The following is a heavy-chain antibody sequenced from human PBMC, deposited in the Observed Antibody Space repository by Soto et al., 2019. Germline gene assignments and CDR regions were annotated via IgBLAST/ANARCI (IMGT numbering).Heavy chain of an antibody. CDR3: ARGAPSIAARYYYYYGMDV. D-gene: IGHD6-6*01. V-gene: IGHV4-59*01. CDR2: IYYSGST. CDR1: GGSISSYY. Sequence: QVQLQESGPGLVKPSETLSLTCTVSGGSISSYYWSWIRQPPGKGLEWIGYIYYSGSTNYNPSLKSRVTISVDTSKNQFSLKLSSVTAADTAVYYCARGAPSIAARYYYYYGMDVWGQGTTVTVSS. J-gene: IGHJ6*02.